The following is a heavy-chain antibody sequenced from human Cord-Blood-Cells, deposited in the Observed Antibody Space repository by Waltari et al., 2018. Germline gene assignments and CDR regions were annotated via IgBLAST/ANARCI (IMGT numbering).Heavy chain of an antibody. CDR2: IYYSGST. J-gene: IGHJ3*02. CDR3: ARRPYYDFWSGYYAFDI. Sequence: QLQESGPGLVKPSETLSLTCTVPGGSISSSSYYWGWIRQPPGKGREWIGSIYYSGSTYYNPSLKSRVTISVDTSKNQFSLKLSSVTAADTAVYYCARRPYYDFWSGYYAFDIWGQGTMVTVSS. CDR1: GGSISSSSYY. D-gene: IGHD3-3*01. V-gene: IGHV4-39*01.